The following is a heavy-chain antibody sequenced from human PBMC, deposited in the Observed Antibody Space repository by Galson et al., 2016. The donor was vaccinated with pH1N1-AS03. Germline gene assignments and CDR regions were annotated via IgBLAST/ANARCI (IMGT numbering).Heavy chain of an antibody. CDR2: ISGYNGQT. J-gene: IGHJ4*02. Sequence: SVKVSCTASGYTFNNLGITWVRQAPGQGLEWIGWISGYNGQTHYAQRFQGRVTLTTDTSKTTAYMELRSLRSDDTAVYYCVKDFWADESGYWGQGTLVTVSS. CDR1: GYTFNNLG. V-gene: IGHV1-18*01. CDR3: VKDFWADESGY. D-gene: IGHD3-3*01.